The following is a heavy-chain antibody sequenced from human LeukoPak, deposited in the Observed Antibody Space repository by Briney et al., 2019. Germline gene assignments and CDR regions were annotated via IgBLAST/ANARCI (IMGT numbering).Heavy chain of an antibody. CDR1: GGSFSGYY. CDR2: TNHSGST. D-gene: IGHD6-19*01. Sequence: SETLSLTCAVYGGSFSGYYWSWIRQPPGKGLEWIGETNHSGSTNYNPSLKSRVTISVDTSKNQFSLKLSSVTAADTAVYYCARDPSSGWYNDYWGQGTLVTVSS. CDR3: ARDPSSGWYNDY. V-gene: IGHV4-34*01. J-gene: IGHJ4*02.